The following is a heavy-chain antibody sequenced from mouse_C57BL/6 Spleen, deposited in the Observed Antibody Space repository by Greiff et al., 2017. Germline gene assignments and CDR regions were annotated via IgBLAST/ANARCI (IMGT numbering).Heavy chain of an antibody. V-gene: IGHV14-2*01. CDR1: GFNIKDYY. D-gene: IGHD1-1*01. CDR2: IDPEDGET. J-gene: IGHJ2*01. CDR3: ARRIVVATRYFDY. Sequence: VQLQQSGAELVKPGASVKLSCTASGFNIKDYYMHLVKQRTEQGLEWIGRIDPEDGETKYAPKFQGKATITADTSSNTADLQLSSLTSEDTAVYYCARRIVVATRYFDYWGQGTTLTVSS.